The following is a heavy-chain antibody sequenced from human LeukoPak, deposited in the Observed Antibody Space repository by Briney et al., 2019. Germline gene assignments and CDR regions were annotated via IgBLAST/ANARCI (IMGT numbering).Heavy chain of an antibody. CDR2: ITASGTDT. Sequence: RSGGSLRFSCTASGFSVSTYPMAWVRQAPGKGLQWVSTITASGTDTFYADSVKGRFTISRDNSKNTLSLQMNSLRAEDTALYYCAKYTSGWVNDYWGQGTLVTVSS. D-gene: IGHD6-19*01. V-gene: IGHV3-23*01. J-gene: IGHJ4*02. CDR1: GFSVSTYP. CDR3: AKYTSGWVNDY.